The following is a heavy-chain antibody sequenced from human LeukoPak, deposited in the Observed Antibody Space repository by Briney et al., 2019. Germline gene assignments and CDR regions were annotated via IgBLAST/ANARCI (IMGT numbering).Heavy chain of an antibody. Sequence: GGSLRLSCAASGFTFSSYGMHWVRQAPGKGLEWVAVIWYDGSNKYYADSVKGRFTISRDNSKNTLYLQMNSLRAEDTAVYYCARDTYYYDSSGYYDYWGQGTLVTVSS. J-gene: IGHJ4*02. D-gene: IGHD3-22*01. V-gene: IGHV3-33*01. CDR2: IWYDGSNK. CDR1: GFTFSSYG. CDR3: ARDTYYYDSSGYYDY.